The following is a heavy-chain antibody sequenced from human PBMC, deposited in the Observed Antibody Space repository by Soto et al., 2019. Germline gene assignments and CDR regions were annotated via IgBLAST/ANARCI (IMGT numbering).Heavy chain of an antibody. CDR2: ISYDGNTK. CDR1: GFTFSNYP. V-gene: IGHV3-30*04. D-gene: IGHD6-25*01. Sequence: QVHLAESGGGVVQPGRSLRLSCAASGFTFSNYPMNWVRQAPGKGLEWVAVISYDGNTKHYADSVKGRCTISRDNPRNMVFLQMNTRRFEETAVYYCAGEVSLWVAAAGYFDSWGQGAQVTVSS. J-gene: IGHJ4*02. CDR3: AGEVSLWVAAAGYFDS.